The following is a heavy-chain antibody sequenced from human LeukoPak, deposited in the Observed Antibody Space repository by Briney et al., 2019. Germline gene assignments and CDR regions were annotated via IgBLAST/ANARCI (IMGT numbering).Heavy chain of an antibody. Sequence: GGSLRLSCAASGFTFSNAWMIWVRQAPGKGLEWVANINEDGSKKYYVGSVEGRFTISRDNAKNSVFLQMNSLRAEDTAMYYCASSSYSSSSSWGQGTLVTVSS. CDR2: INEDGSKK. D-gene: IGHD6-6*01. J-gene: IGHJ5*02. CDR3: ASSSYSSSSS. CDR1: GFTFSNAW. V-gene: IGHV3-7*01.